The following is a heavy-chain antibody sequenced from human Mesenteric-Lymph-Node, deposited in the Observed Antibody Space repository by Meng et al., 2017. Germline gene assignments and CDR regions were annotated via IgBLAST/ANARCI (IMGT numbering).Heavy chain of an antibody. D-gene: IGHD5-18*01. V-gene: IGHV4-59*08. J-gene: IGHJ4*02. CDR1: GGSISSYY. CDR3: ARLMVDTWYYFDY. Sequence: SETLSLTCTVSGGSISSYYWSWIRQPPGKGLEWIGSIYHSGSTYYNPSLKSRVTISVDTSKNQFSLKLSSVTAADTAVYYCARLMVDTWYYFDYWGQGTLVTVSS. CDR2: IYHSGST.